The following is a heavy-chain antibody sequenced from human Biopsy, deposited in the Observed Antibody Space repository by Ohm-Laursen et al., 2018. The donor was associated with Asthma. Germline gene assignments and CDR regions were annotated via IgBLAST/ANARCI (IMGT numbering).Heavy chain of an antibody. J-gene: IGHJ6*02. CDR1: GYTFNSAG. Sequence: GASVKVSCKTSGYTFNSAGITWVRQAPGQGLEWMGWISVYNGNTKFAQKLQDRVTMITDTSTITAYMELRSLRSDDTSVYCCARAVDYSHYYGIDVWGQGTTVTVS. CDR2: ISVYNGNT. V-gene: IGHV1-18*01. CDR3: ARAVDYSHYYGIDV. D-gene: IGHD3-10*01.